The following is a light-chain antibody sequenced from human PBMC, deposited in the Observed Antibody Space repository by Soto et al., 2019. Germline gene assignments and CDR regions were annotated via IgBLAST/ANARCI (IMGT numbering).Light chain of an antibody. V-gene: IGKV3-11*01. CDR3: QQRSNWPVT. CDR1: QSVSSY. Sequence: EIVLTQSPATLSLSPGERATLSCRASQSVSSYLAWYQQKPGQAPRLLIYDASSRATGIPARFSGSGSGTDFTLTLSSLEPEDFAVYYCQQRSNWPVTLGQGTKVEIK. CDR2: DAS. J-gene: IGKJ1*01.